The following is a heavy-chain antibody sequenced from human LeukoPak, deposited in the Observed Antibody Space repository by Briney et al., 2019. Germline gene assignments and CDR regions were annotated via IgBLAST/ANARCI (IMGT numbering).Heavy chain of an antibody. CDR2: ISYDGSNK. CDR3: ARELSGNNYGYSDY. J-gene: IGHJ4*02. CDR1: GFTFSSYA. Sequence: GGSLRLSCAASGFTFSSYAMHWVRQAPGKGLEWVAVISYDGSNKYYADSVKGRFTISRDNSKNTLYLQMNSLRAEDTAVYYCARELSGNNYGYSDYWGQGTLVTVSS. D-gene: IGHD5-18*01. V-gene: IGHV3-30-3*01.